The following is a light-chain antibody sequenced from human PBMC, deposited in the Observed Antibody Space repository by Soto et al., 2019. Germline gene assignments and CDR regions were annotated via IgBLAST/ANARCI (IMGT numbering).Light chain of an antibody. CDR2: KAS. J-gene: IGKJ1*01. CDR3: QQYNDYSPWT. CDR1: QSINIW. V-gene: IGKV1-5*03. Sequence: DLQMTQSPSTLSASVGDRVTITCRASQSINIWLAWYQQKPGKAPQLLIYKASSLESGVPSRFSGRVSGTEFTITISSLQPDDFATYYCQQYNDYSPWTFGQGTKVEIK.